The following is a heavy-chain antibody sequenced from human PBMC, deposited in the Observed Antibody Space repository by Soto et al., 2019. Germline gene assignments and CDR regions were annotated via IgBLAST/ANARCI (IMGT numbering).Heavy chain of an antibody. CDR2: IIPIFGTA. CDR1: GGTFSSYA. V-gene: IGHV1-69*01. J-gene: IGHJ4*02. D-gene: IGHD1-7*01. Sequence: QVQLVQSGAEVKKPGSSVKVSCKASGGTFSSYAISWVRQAPGQGLEWMGGIIPIFGTANYAQKFQGRVTITADESTSTADMELSSLRSEDTAVYYCASAMTTSLVNWNYDGYWGQGTLVTVSS. CDR3: ASAMTTSLVNWNYDGY.